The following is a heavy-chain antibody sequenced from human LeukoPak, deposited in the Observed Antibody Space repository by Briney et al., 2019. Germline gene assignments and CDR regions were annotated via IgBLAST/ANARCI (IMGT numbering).Heavy chain of an antibody. CDR2: ISTKADGGTP. V-gene: IGHV3-15*01. CDR1: GFTFSNAW. CDR3: IKSSGDWH. J-gene: IGHJ4*02. Sequence: PGGSLRPSCTPSGFTFSNAWMSWVRQAPGKGLEWVGRISTKADGGTPDYAAPVKGRFTISRDDSKNTLYLQMNSLKTEDTAVYYCIKSSGDWHWGQGTLVTVSS. D-gene: IGHD2-21*02.